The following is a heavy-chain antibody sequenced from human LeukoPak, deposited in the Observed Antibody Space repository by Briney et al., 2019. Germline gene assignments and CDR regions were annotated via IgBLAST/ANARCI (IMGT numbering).Heavy chain of an antibody. Sequence: GASVKVSCKASGYTLTSYDINWVRQATGQGLEWMGWMNADSGSTAFAQKFQGRVTMTRNTTTSTAYMELSSVRPDDTAVYYCARAAHYSYYYGMDVWGQGTTVTVSS. V-gene: IGHV1-8*01. J-gene: IGHJ6*02. CDR1: GYTLTSYD. CDR3: ARAAHYSYYYGMDV. CDR2: MNADSGST.